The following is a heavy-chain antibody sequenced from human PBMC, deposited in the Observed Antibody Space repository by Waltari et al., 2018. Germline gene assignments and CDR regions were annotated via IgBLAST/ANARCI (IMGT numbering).Heavy chain of an antibody. Sequence: QVQLQESGPGLVKPSETLSLTCTVPGGSISSYYWGWIRKPPGKGLKWIGYIYYSRSTNYNPSVKSRGTISVDTSKTQFSLKLSSVPAADTAVYYCARVHSGSYRYFQHWGQGTLVTVSS. D-gene: IGHD1-26*01. J-gene: IGHJ1*01. CDR1: GGSISSYY. CDR2: IYYSRST. CDR3: ARVHSGSYRYFQH. V-gene: IGHV4-59*01.